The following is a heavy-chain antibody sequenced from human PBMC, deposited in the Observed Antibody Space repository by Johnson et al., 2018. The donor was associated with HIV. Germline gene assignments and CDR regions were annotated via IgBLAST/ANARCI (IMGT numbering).Heavy chain of an antibody. CDR1: GFTFSSYG. Sequence: QVQLVESGGGVVQPGRSLRLSCAASGFTFSSYGMHWVRQAPGKGLEWVAVISYDGSNKYYADSVKGRFTISRDNSKNTLYLQMNSLRAEETAVYYCAKVPYYDSSGYPPMLFDIWGQGTMVTVSS. V-gene: IGHV3-30*18. J-gene: IGHJ3*02. CDR2: ISYDGSNK. CDR3: AKVPYYDSSGYPPMLFDI. D-gene: IGHD3-22*01.